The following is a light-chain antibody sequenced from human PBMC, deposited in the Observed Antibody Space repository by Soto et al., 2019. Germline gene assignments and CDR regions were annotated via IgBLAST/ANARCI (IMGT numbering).Light chain of an antibody. V-gene: IGKV1-33*01. CDR2: DAS. CDR1: QDVSNY. CDR3: QQYANLPYT. J-gene: IGKJ2*01. Sequence: DLRLTQSPSSLSASVGDTVTITCQASQDVSNYLDWYQQKPGKAPKVLIYDASNLETGVPSRFSGSGSGSDFTFTISSLQPEDFATYYCQQYANLPYTFGQGTKLEIK.